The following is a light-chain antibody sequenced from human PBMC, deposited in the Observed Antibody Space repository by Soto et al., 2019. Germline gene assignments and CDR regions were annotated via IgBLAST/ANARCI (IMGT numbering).Light chain of an antibody. CDR2: ATS. V-gene: IGKV3-15*01. J-gene: IGKJ4*01. CDR1: QSVSSN. CDR3: QHYNNWPLN. Sequence: EIVMTQAPATLSVSPGEIASLSCSARQSVSSNLAWYQQKPGQTPRLLIYATSTRATGIPARFSDSGSGTEFTLTISSLQSEDFAVYYCQHYNNWPLNFGGGTKVDIK.